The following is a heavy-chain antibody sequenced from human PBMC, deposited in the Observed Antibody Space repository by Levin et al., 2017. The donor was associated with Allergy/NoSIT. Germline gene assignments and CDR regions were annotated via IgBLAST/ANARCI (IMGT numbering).Heavy chain of an antibody. D-gene: IGHD5-12*01. CDR3: ARHDPIVATDHAFDI. V-gene: IGHV1-2*02. CDR2: INPNSGGT. CDR1: GYTFTGYY. J-gene: IGHJ3*02. Sequence: GESLKISCKASGYTFTGYYMHWVRQAPGQGLEWMGWINPNSGGTNYAQKFQGRVTMTRDTSISTAYMELSRLRSDDTAVYYCARHDPIVATDHAFDIWGQGTMVTVSS.